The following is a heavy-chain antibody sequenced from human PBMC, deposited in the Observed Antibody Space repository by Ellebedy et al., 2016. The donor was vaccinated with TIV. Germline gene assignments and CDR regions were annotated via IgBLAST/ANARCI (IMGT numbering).Heavy chain of an antibody. D-gene: IGHD3-16*01. CDR3: ASLYSLGVPDY. J-gene: IGHJ4*02. CDR2: IYHSGST. V-gene: IGHV4-39*07. CDR1: GGSISSSSYY. Sequence: SETLSLXXTVSGGSISSSSYYWGWIRQPPGKGLEWIGEIYHSGSTNYNPSLKSRVTISVDKSKNQFSLKLSSVTAADTAVYYCASLYSLGVPDYWGQGTLVTVSS.